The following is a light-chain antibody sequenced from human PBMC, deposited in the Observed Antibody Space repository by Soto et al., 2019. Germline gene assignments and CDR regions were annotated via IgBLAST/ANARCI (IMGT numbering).Light chain of an antibody. V-gene: IGKV1-39*01. Sequence: DIRMTQSPSSLSASVEDRFIITCRASQSISNHLNWYQQKPGKAPKLLIFAASSLQSGVPSRFSGSRSGPDFTLTISSLQPEDFATYYCQQSYSTPPTFGQGTKVDIK. CDR3: QQSYSTPPT. CDR2: AAS. CDR1: QSISNH. J-gene: IGKJ1*01.